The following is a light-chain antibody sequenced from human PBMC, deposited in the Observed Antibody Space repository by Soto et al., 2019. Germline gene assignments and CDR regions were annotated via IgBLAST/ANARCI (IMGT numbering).Light chain of an antibody. V-gene: IGKV3-20*01. CDR3: QHYIDSPRT. Sequence: EIVLTQSPGTLALSLGDGATLSCRASQTVNSNYLAWYHQKPGPPPRLLIYGVSNRATGVPDRFSGGGSGTEFTLTIVRLEPDDFGTYYCQHYIDSPRTFGQGTRVEVK. CDR1: QTVNSNY. CDR2: GVS. J-gene: IGKJ1*01.